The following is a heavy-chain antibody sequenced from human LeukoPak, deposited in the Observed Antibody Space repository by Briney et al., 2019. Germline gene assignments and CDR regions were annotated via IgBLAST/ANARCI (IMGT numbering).Heavy chain of an antibody. J-gene: IGHJ5*02. V-gene: IGHV3-23*01. CDR1: GFTFSSYA. Sequence: GGSLRLSCAASGFTFSSYAMSWVRQAPGKGLEWVSAISGSGGSTYYADSVKGRFTISRDSSKNTLYLQMNSLRAEDTAVYYCAKDRAGVIVVVPAASGGDWFDPWGQGTLVTVSS. D-gene: IGHD2-2*01. CDR2: ISGSGGST. CDR3: AKDRAGVIVVVPAASGGDWFDP.